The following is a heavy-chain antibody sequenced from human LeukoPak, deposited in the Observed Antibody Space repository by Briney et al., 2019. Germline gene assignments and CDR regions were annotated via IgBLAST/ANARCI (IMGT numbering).Heavy chain of an antibody. Sequence: EASETLSLTCSFSGGSISNYYWSWVRQPPGKGLEWIGYIYYSGSTDYNLSLKSRVTISIDTSKNQFSLKLSSVTAADTAVYYCARKMGICSGGSCYSVFDYWGQGTLVTVSS. CDR3: ARKMGICSGGSCYSVFDY. V-gene: IGHV4-59*01. J-gene: IGHJ4*02. CDR1: GGSISNYY. CDR2: IYYSGST. D-gene: IGHD2-15*01.